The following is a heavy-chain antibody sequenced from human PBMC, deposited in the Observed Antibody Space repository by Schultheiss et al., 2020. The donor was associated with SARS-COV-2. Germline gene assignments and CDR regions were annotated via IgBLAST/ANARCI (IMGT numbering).Heavy chain of an antibody. V-gene: IGHV4-4*07. Sequence: SETLSLTCTVSGGSISSYYWSWIRQPAGKGLEWIGRIYTSGSTNYNPSLKSRVTISVDTSKNQFSLKLSSVTAADTAVYYCARDRGLSYYDSSGYPFDYWGQGTLVTVSS. CDR3: ARDRGLSYYDSSGYPFDY. CDR2: IYTSGST. D-gene: IGHD3-22*01. J-gene: IGHJ4*02. CDR1: GGSISSYY.